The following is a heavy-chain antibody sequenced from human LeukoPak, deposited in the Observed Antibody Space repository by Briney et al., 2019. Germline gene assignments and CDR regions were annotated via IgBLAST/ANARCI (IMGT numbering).Heavy chain of an antibody. CDR1: DFTFTSYS. V-gene: IGHV3-23*01. Sequence: GGSLRLSCAASDFTFTSYSMNWVRQAPGKGLEWVSSISGSGGSTYYADSVRGRFTVSRDNSRNTLALQMNSLRAEDTAVYYCAGSPTVDAAFDIWGQGTMVTVSS. CDR3: AGSPTVDAAFDI. D-gene: IGHD4-23*01. J-gene: IGHJ3*02. CDR2: ISGSGGST.